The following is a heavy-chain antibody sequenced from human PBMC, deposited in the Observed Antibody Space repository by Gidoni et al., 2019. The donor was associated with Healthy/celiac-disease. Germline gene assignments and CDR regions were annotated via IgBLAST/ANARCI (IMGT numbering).Heavy chain of an antibody. V-gene: IGHV4-59*01. CDR1: GGSISSYY. D-gene: IGHD6-13*01. CDR2: IYYSGST. J-gene: IGHJ4*02. Sequence: QVQLQESGPGLVKPSETLSLTCTVSGGSISSYYWSWIRQPPGKGLEWIGYIYYSGSTNYNPSLKSRVTISVDTSKNQFSLKLSSVTAADTAVYYYARARIAAAGMDYWGQGTLVTVSS. CDR3: ARARIAAAGMDY.